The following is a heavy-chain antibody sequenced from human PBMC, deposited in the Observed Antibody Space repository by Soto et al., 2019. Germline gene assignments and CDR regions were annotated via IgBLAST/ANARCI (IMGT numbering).Heavy chain of an antibody. CDR3: ARQGAARGVSRDNCIDL. CDR2: IYPGDSDT. V-gene: IGHV5-51*01. D-gene: IGHD3-10*01. J-gene: IGHJ5*02. Sequence: GESLKISCKGSGYSFTSYWIGWVRQMPGKGLEWMGIIYPGDSDTRYSPSFQGQVTISADKSISTAYLQWSSLKASDTAMYYCARQGAARGVSRDNCIDLWGKGTLVTVSS. CDR1: GYSFTSYW.